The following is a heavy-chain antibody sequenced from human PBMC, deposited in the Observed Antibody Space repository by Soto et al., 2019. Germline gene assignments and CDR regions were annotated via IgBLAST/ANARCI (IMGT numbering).Heavy chain of an antibody. CDR2: ISASGGAT. D-gene: IGHD1-26*01. Sequence: PWWSLRLSCVASRFTFTSYAMSWFRQAPGKGLEWVAAISASGGATIHADSVKGRLTISRDNSKNTLYLQMNSLRAEDTAVYYCAKDVEGGSLFRGAFDYWGQGTQVTVSS. V-gene: IGHV3-23*01. CDR3: AKDVEGGSLFRGAFDY. CDR1: RFTFTSYA. J-gene: IGHJ4*02.